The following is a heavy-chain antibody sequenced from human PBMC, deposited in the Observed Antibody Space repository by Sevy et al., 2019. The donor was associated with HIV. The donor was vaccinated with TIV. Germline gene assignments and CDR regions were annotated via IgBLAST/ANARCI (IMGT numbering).Heavy chain of an antibody. CDR2: MSPKSGST. J-gene: IGHJ6*02. CDR3: ASGCCGDVGNNGYYKYGIDV. CDR1: GDTFSTYD. Sequence: ASVKVSCKASGDTFSTYDINWVRQAPGQGLEWMGWMSPKSGSTGFAQKFQGRLTMTRDTSINTAYMELSSLRSEDTAGYYCASGCCGDVGNNGYYKYGIDVWGQGTTVTVSS. V-gene: IGHV1-8*02. D-gene: IGHD2-21*01.